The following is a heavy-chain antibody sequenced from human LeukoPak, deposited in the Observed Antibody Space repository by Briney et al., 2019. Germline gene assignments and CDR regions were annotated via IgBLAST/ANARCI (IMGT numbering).Heavy chain of an antibody. J-gene: IGHJ4*02. V-gene: IGHV4-59*01. Sequence: SETLSLTCTVSGGSISSYYWSWIRQPPGKGLEWIGYIYYSGSTNYNPSLKSRVTISVDTSKNQFSLKLSSVTAADTAVYYCARVNYYGSGSYYKDWGQGTLATVSS. CDR2: IYYSGST. CDR3: ARVNYYGSGSYYKD. D-gene: IGHD3-10*01. CDR1: GGSISSYY.